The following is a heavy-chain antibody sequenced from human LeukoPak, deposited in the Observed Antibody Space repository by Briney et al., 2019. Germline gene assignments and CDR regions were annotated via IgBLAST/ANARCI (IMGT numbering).Heavy chain of an antibody. CDR2: IYPGDSDI. CDR3: ARHGTGTTSYGMDV. D-gene: IGHD1-1*01. Sequence: GESLKISCKGFGYSFTSYWLGWVRQMPGKGLEWMGIIYPGDSDIRYSPSFQGQVIFSADKSICTAYLQWSSLKASDSAMYYCARHGTGTTSYGMDVWGQGTTVTVSS. J-gene: IGHJ6*02. V-gene: IGHV5-51*01. CDR1: GYSFTSYW.